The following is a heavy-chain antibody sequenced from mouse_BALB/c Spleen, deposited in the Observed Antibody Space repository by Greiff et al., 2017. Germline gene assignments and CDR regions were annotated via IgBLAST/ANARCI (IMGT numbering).Heavy chain of an antibody. V-gene: IGHV3-2*02. Sequence: EVKLQESGPGLVKPSQSLSLTCTVTGYSITSDYAWNWIRQFPGNKLEWMGYISYSGSTSYNPSLKSRISITRDTSKNQFFLQLNSVTTEDTATYYCARGLFYWYFDVWGAGTTVTVSS. CDR2: ISYSGST. J-gene: IGHJ1*01. CDR3: ARGLFYWYFDV. CDR1: GYSITSDYA.